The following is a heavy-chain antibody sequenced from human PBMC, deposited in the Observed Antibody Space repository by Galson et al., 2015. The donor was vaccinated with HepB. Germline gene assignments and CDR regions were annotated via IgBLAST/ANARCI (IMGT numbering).Heavy chain of an antibody. D-gene: IGHD6-19*01. CDR1: GFTLSSYS. V-gene: IGHV3-21*01. Sequence: SLRLSCAASGFTLSSYSMYWVRQAPGKGLEWVSSISSSSSYIYYADSVKGRFTISRDNAKNSLYLQMNSLRAEDTAVYYCARVGARRAVAGTEHYMDVWGKGTTVTVSS. CDR2: ISSSSSYI. J-gene: IGHJ6*03. CDR3: ARVGARRAVAGTEHYMDV.